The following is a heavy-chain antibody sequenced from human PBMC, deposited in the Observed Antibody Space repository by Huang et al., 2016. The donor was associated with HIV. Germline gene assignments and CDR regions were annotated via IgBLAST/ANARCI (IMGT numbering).Heavy chain of an antibody. CDR2: IRSDGGNI. J-gene: IGHJ4*02. Sequence: QVQLVESGGGVVQPGGSLRLSCVTSHFTFNKYGMHWVRQGPGQGLEWVAFIRSDGGNIYYSDSIKGRFIISRDNSNNTLFLQMNSLRLDDTGKYYCAKDRFGSDWGRGTLVIVSS. D-gene: IGHD3-10*01. CDR3: AKDRFGSD. V-gene: IGHV3-30*02. CDR1: HFTFNKYG.